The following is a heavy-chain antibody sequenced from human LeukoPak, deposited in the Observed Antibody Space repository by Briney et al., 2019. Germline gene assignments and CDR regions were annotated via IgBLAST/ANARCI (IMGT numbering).Heavy chain of an antibody. CDR1: GGTINCYY. Sequence: SETLSLTCTVSGGTINCYYWGWLRQPPGKGLEWIGYISYSGSTNSSPSLKSRVTISVDTSKNQFSLKLSSVTAAETAVYYCARVEIYASGSSEYWLDPSGQGTLVTVSS. J-gene: IGHJ5*02. CDR3: ARVEIYASGSSEYWLDP. CDR2: ISYSGST. D-gene: IGHD3-10*01. V-gene: IGHV4-59*01.